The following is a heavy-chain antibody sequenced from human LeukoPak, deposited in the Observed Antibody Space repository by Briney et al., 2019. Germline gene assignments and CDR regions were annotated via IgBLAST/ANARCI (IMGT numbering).Heavy chain of an antibody. CDR1: GGSITSGDYY. CDR2: IYSSGSP. D-gene: IGHD3-10*01. J-gene: IGHJ6*03. V-gene: IGHV4-61*02. Sequence: SETLSLSCTVSGGSITSGDYYWSWIRQPAGKGLEWIGRIYSSGSPNYNPSLKSRVTISVDTSKNQFSLKLSSVTAADTAVYYCARGVRGVRSYYYYMDVWGKGTTVTISS. CDR3: ARGVRGVRSYYYYMDV.